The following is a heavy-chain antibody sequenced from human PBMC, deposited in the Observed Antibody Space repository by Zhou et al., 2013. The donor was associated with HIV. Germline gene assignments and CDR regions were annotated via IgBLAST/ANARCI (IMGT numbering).Heavy chain of an antibody. V-gene: IGHV1-69*04. J-gene: IGHJ4*02. CDR3: ARCYYDSSSCDF. D-gene: IGHD3-22*01. CDR1: GGTFSRYA. CDR2: INGGNGNT. Sequence: VQLVQSGAEVKQPGSSVKVSCKASGGTFSRYAISWVRQAPGQGLEWMGWINGGNGNTKYSQKFQGRVTMTRDTSTSTVYMELSSLRSEDTAVYYCARCYYDSSSCDFWGQGTLLTVSS.